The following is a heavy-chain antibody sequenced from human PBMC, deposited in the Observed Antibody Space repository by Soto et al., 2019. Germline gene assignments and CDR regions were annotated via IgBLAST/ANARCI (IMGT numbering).Heavy chain of an antibody. D-gene: IGHD3-10*01. CDR3: AKAEDYGSGSYCSY. Sequence: GGSLRLSCAASGFTFSSYGMHLVRQAPGKGLEWVAVISYDGSNKYYADSVKGRFTISRDNSKNTLYLQMNSLRAEDTAVYYCAKAEDYGSGSYCSYWGQGTLVTVSS. CDR2: ISYDGSNK. V-gene: IGHV3-30*18. CDR1: GFTFSSYG. J-gene: IGHJ4*02.